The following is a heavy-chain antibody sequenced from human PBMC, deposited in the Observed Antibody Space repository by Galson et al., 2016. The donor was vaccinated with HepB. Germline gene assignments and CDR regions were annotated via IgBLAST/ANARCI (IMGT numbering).Heavy chain of an antibody. D-gene: IGHD2-2*01. CDR2: LNPKSGGS. Sequence: SVKVSCKASGYIFTDYYIHWVRQAPGQGLEWMGWLNPKSGGSVSEQKFQGRLTMTRDTSIDTAYMELKRLISDETAVNYCAKGVAESNPYQALDYWGQGTLVSASS. J-gene: IGHJ4*02. CDR1: GYIFTDYY. V-gene: IGHV1-2*02. CDR3: AKGVAESNPYQALDY.